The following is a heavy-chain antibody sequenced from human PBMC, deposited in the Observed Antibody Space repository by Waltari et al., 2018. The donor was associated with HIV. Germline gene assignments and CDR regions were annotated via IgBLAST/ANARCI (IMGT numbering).Heavy chain of an antibody. CDR1: GFTFSGYS. CDR3: ARDYSGTYADFDY. CDR2: ISGSGRTR. Sequence: ELELVESGGGLVQPAGSLRLSGAASGFTFSGYSMNWVRQAPGKGVEWVSYISGSGRTRYYADSVRGRFTISRDNAKNSLYLQLNSLRAEDTAVYYCARDYSGTYADFDYWGQGTLVTVSS. D-gene: IGHD1-26*01. V-gene: IGHV3-48*01. J-gene: IGHJ4*02.